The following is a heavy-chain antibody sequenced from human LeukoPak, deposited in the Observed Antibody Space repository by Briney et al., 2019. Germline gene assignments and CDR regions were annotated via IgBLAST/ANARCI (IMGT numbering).Heavy chain of an antibody. CDR3: AKDFLEWLLNLGFGNYFDY. Sequence: GGSLRLSCAAPGFTFSSYAMSWVRQAPGKGLEWVSAISGSGGSTYYADSVKGRFTISRDNSKNTLYLQMNSLRAEDTAVYYCAKDFLEWLLNLGFGNYFDYWGQGTLVTVSS. CDR1: GFTFSSYA. J-gene: IGHJ4*02. CDR2: ISGSGGST. D-gene: IGHD3-3*01. V-gene: IGHV3-23*01.